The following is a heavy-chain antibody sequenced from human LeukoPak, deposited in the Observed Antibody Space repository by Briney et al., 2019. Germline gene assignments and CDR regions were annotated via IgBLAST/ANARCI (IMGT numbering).Heavy chain of an antibody. J-gene: IGHJ4*02. Sequence: SETLSLTCTVSGGFISSYYWSWIRQPPGKGLEWIGYIYYSGSTNYNPSLKSRVTISVDTSKNQFSLKLSSVTAADTAVYYCARRYGSGSPDDYWGQGTLVTVSS. CDR2: IYYSGST. V-gene: IGHV4-59*12. CDR1: GGFISSYY. CDR3: ARRYGSGSPDDY. D-gene: IGHD3-10*01.